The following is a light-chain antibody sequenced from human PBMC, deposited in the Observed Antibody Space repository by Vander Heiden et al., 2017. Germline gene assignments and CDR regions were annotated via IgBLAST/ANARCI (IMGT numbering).Light chain of an antibody. J-gene: IGLJ3*02. CDR2: GKN. CDR1: SLRSYY. CDR3: NSRDSSGNHLNWV. Sequence: SSELTPDPAVSVALGQTVRITCQGDSLRSYYASWYQQKPGQAPVLVIYGKNNRPSGIPDRFSGSSSGNTASLTITGAQAEDEADYYCNSRDSSGNHLNWVFGGGTKLTVL. V-gene: IGLV3-19*01.